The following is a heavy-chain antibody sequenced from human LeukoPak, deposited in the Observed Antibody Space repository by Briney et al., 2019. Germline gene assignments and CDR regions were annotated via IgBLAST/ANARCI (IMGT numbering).Heavy chain of an antibody. CDR1: GFTFSSYA. D-gene: IGHD3-10*01. CDR2: ISGSGGST. V-gene: IGHV3-23*01. Sequence: GGSLRLSCAASGFTFSSYAMSWVRQAPGKGLRGFSAISGSGGSTYYADSVKGRFTISRDNSKNTLYLQMNSLRAEDTAVYYCAKDSARLARGEFDPWGQGTLVTVSS. J-gene: IGHJ5*02. CDR3: AKDSARLARGEFDP.